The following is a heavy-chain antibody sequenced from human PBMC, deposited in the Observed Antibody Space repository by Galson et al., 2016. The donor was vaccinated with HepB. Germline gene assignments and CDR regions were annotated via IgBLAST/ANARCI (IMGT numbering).Heavy chain of an antibody. D-gene: IGHD5-12*01. CDR1: GFRFSSYG. Sequence: SLRLSCAAPGFRFSSYGIHWVRQAPGKGLEWVAFISYDGSNKYYADSVKGRITISRDNSKTTVYLQMNTLRPEDTAVYYCATDAYIVATRGYGMDVWGQGTAVTVSS. CDR2: ISYDGSNK. V-gene: IGHV3-30*03. CDR3: ATDAYIVATRGYGMDV. J-gene: IGHJ6*02.